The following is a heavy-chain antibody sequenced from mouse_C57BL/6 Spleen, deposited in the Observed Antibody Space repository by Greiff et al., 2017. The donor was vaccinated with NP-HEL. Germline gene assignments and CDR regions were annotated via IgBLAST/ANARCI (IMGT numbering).Heavy chain of an antibody. J-gene: IGHJ2*01. CDR1: GYTFTDYE. CDR2: IDPETGGT. D-gene: IGHD1-1*01. CDR3: ARDSTDYYGSSLDY. Sequence: QVQLQQSGAELVRPGASVTLSCKASGYTFTDYEMHWVKQTPVHGLEWIGAIDPETGGTAYNQKFKGKATLTVDKSSSTAYMQLSSLTSEDSAVYYCARDSTDYYGSSLDYWGQGTTLTVSS. V-gene: IGHV1-15*01.